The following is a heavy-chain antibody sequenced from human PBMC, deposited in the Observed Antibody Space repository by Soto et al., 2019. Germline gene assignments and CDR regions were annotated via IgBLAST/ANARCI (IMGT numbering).Heavy chain of an antibody. Sequence: GGSLRLSCSASGFTFSSYAMHWVRQAPGKGLEYVSGVIGNGNPPFYADSVKGRFTISRDNSKNTLYLQMSSLSADDTAVYYCVKSRGGNNFDFFDWGQGALVTVSS. J-gene: IGHJ4*02. CDR2: VIGNGNPP. V-gene: IGHV3-64D*06. D-gene: IGHD5-12*01. CDR1: GFTFSSYA. CDR3: VKSRGGNNFDFFD.